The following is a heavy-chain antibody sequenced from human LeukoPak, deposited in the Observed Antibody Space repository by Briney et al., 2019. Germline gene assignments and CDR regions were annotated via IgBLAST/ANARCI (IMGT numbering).Heavy chain of an antibody. D-gene: IGHD6-13*01. V-gene: IGHV3-53*01. CDR2: VYGGGNT. Sequence: GGSLRLSCAASGFTVANDRMSWVRQAPGKGLEWVSTVYGGGNTAYADSVKGRFTISRDTSKNTLLLQMNSLRVEDTAVYYCARAPYSSSWFDYWGQGILVTVSS. CDR1: GFTVANDR. CDR3: ARAPYSSSWFDY. J-gene: IGHJ4*02.